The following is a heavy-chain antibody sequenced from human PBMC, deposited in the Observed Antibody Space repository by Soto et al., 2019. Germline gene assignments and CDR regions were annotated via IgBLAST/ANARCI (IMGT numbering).Heavy chain of an antibody. J-gene: IGHJ4*02. CDR2: ISYDGSNK. Sequence: GGSQRLSCAASGFTFSSYGMHWVRQAPGKGLEWVAVISYDGSNKYYADSVKGRFTISRDNSKNTLYLQMNSLRAEDTAVYYCAKDKARRGYSYGYLDYWGQGTLVTVSS. V-gene: IGHV3-30*18. CDR1: GFTFSSYG. D-gene: IGHD5-18*01. CDR3: AKDKARRGYSYGYLDY.